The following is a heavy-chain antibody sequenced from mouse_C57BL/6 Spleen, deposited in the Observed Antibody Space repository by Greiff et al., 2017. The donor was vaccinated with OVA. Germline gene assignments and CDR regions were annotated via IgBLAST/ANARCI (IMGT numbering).Heavy chain of an antibody. J-gene: IGHJ2*01. D-gene: IGHD1-1*01. Sequence: VQLQQSGAELARPGASVKLSCKASGYTFTSYGISWVKQRPGQGLEWIGAIYPRSGNTYYNEKFKGKATLTADKSSSTAYMELRSLTSEDSAVYYCARRDYYGSSYGFDYWGQGTTLTVSS. CDR2: IYPRSGNT. CDR1: GYTFTSYG. CDR3: ARRDYYGSSYGFDY. V-gene: IGHV1-81*01.